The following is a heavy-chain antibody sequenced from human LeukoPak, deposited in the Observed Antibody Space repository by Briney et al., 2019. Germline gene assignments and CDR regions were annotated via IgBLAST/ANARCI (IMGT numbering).Heavy chain of an antibody. CDR3: ARVVREPSRFYYEPYGWFDP. D-gene: IGHD3-22*01. V-gene: IGHV1-46*03. CDR2: INPSGGST. J-gene: IGHJ5*02. Sequence: VGSVKVSCKASGYTFTSYYMHWVRQAPGQGLELMGIINPSGGSTSYAQKFQGRVTMTRDTSTSTVYMELSSLRSEDTAVYYCARVVREPSRFYYEPYGWFDPWGQGTLVTVSS. CDR1: GYTFTSYY.